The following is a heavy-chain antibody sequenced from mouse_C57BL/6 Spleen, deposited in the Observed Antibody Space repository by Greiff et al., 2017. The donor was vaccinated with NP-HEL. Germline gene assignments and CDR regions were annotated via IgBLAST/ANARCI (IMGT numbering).Heavy chain of an antibody. V-gene: IGHV1-82*01. Sequence: QVHVKQSGPELVKPGASVKISYKASGYAFSSSWMNWVKQRPGKGLEWIGRIYPGDGDTNYNGKFKGKATLTADKSSSTAYMQLSSLTSEDSAVYFCARRYDYDEGPFAYWGQGTLVTVSA. CDR3: ARRYDYDEGPFAY. CDR2: IYPGDGDT. D-gene: IGHD2-4*01. CDR1: GYAFSSSW. J-gene: IGHJ3*01.